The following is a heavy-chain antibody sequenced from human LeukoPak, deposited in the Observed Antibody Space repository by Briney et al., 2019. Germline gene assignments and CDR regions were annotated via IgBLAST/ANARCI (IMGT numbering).Heavy chain of an antibody. V-gene: IGHV3-30*02. CDR1: GFTFSSYG. CDR2: IRYDGSNK. J-gene: IGHJ4*02. CDR3: AQGGWGRTAIPARIDY. Sequence: PGGSLRLSCAASGFTFSSYGMHWVRQAPGKGLEWVAFIRYDGSNKYYADSVKGRFTISRDNSKNTVYLQMNSLRVEDTAVYYCAQGGWGRTAIPARIDYWGQGTLVTVSS. D-gene: IGHD2-21*02.